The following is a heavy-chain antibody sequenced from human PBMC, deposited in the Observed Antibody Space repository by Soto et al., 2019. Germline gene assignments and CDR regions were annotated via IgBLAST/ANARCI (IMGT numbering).Heavy chain of an antibody. Sequence: TLSLTCTVSGGSISSGDYYWSWIRQPPGKGLEWIGYIYYSGSTYYNPSLKSRVTISVDTSKNQFSLKLSSVTAADTAVYYCARGVSAYYYDSSGYYYDYWGQGTLVTVSS. CDR3: ARGVSAYYYDSSGYYYDY. CDR2: IYYSGST. J-gene: IGHJ4*02. CDR1: GGSISSGDYY. D-gene: IGHD3-22*01. V-gene: IGHV4-30-4*01.